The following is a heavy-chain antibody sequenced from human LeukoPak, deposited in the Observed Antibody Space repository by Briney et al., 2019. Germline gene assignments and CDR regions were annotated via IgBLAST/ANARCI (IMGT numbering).Heavy chain of an antibody. CDR1: GFTFGDYA. CDR3: DRDISEMGAFDI. D-gene: IGHD5-24*01. V-gene: IGHV3-49*04. J-gene: IGHJ3*02. CDR2: IRSDAYGGTI. Sequence: GGSLRLSCRASGFTFGDYAVNWVRQAPGKGLEWVGFIRSDAYGGTIQYDASVRGRFTISRDDSKTIAYLQMNSLETEDTAVYYCDRDISEMGAFDIWGLGTMVTVSS.